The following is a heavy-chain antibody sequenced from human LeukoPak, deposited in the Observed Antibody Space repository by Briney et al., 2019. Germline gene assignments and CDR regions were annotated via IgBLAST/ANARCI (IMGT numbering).Heavy chain of an antibody. Sequence: PGGSLRLSCVASGFSLSIYPMHWVRQAPGKGLEYVSAITGNGGTTYYANSVKGRFTTSRDNAKNALHLQMNSLTAEDTAVYYCVLDLFSSFAFDIWGQGTMVTVSS. CDR2: ITGNGGTT. CDR3: VLDLFSSFAFDI. V-gene: IGHV3-64*03. J-gene: IGHJ3*02. CDR1: GFSLSIYP. D-gene: IGHD3/OR15-3a*01.